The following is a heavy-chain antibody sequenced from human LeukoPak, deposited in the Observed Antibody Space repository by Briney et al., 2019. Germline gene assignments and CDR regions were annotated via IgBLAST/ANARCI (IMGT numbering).Heavy chain of an antibody. CDR2: ISSSSSYI. J-gene: IGHJ5*02. V-gene: IGHV3-21*01. D-gene: IGHD2-2*02. Sequence: GGSLRLSCAASGFTFSSYSMNWVRQAPGKGLEWVSSISSSSSYIYYADSVKGRFTISRDNAENSLYLQMNSLRAEDTAVYYCARDHCSSTSCYTTYNWFDPWGQGTLVTVSS. CDR3: ARDHCSSTSCYTTYNWFDP. CDR1: GFTFSSYS.